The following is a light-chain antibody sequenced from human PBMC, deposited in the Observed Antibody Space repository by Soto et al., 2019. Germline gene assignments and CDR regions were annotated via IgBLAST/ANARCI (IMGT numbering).Light chain of an antibody. CDR2: LSS. CDR1: QNIDDY. J-gene: IGKJ5*01. Sequence: DIQMTQSPSSLSASIGDRVTITCRASQNIDDYLNWYQQKPGKAPKVLIYLSSNLARGVPSRFSGGGSGTDFTLTISTLQPEDFATYYCQQGYRTPITFGQGTRLDSK. V-gene: IGKV1-39*01. CDR3: QQGYRTPIT.